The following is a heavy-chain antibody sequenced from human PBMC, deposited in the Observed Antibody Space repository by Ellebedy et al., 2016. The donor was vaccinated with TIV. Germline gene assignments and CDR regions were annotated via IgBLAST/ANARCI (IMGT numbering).Heavy chain of an antibody. CDR1: GGSITRGSYY. CDR2: TYYSGST. Sequence: LRLSCTVSGGSITRGSYYWNWIRQYPGRGLEWLGYTYYSGSTYYNPSLKSRVNVSVDTSKNQFSLKLSSVTAAETAVYCGARGKCAAAGIDYWGQGTLVTVSS. D-gene: IGHD6-13*01. V-gene: IGHV4-31*03. J-gene: IGHJ4*02. CDR3: ARGKCAAAGIDY.